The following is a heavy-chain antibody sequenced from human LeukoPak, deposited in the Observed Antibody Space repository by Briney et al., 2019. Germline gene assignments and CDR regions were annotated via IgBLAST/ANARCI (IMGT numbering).Heavy chain of an antibody. V-gene: IGHV5-51*01. CDR3: ASPPTRECTSISCPLSY. CDR2: IYPHDSET. J-gene: IGHJ4*02. CDR1: GYSFTTYW. D-gene: IGHD2-2*01. Sequence: GESLKISCKGSGYSFTTYWIAWVRQMPGKGLERMGIIYPHDSETRYSPSFQGQVTISVDKSVSAAYLQWRSLKASDTAVYYCASPPTRECTSISCPLSYWGQGTLVTVSS.